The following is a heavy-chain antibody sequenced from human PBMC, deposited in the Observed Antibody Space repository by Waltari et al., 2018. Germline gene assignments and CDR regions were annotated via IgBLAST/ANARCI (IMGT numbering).Heavy chain of an antibody. CDR2: IYHSGTT. CDR1: GGSVSRGIHY. V-gene: IGHV4-30-4*08. Sequence: QVQLRESGPGLVTPSQTLSLTCSVSGGSVSRGIHYWSWLRQSPGKGLEWIGYIYHSGTTYYNPSLRGRLTLSVDTSNYQSSLKLTSVTAADTAVYHCARVVKYYDSFGFPSDYMDVWGKGTTVIVSS. CDR3: ARVVKYYDSFGFPSDYMDV. J-gene: IGHJ6*03. D-gene: IGHD3-22*01.